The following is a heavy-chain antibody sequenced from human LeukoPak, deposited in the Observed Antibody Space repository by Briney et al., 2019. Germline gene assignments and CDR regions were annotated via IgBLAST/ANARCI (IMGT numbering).Heavy chain of an antibody. Sequence: GGSPRLSCAASGFTFSSYSMNWVRQAPGKGLEWVSYVSSSSSTIYYADSVKGRFTISRDNAKNSLYLQMNSLRDEDTAVYYCARGFWSGYSFDYWGQGTLVTVSS. V-gene: IGHV3-48*02. J-gene: IGHJ4*02. CDR1: GFTFSSYS. CDR2: VSSSSSTI. CDR3: ARGFWSGYSFDY. D-gene: IGHD3-3*01.